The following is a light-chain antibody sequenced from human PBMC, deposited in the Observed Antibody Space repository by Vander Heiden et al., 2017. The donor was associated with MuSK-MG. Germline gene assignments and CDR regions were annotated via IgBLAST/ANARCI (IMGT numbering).Light chain of an antibody. CDR3: NSHTSATTCV. Sequence: QSALTQPTPVSGSPGQSITISRTGTNSDIGDYNYVYCYQQRPGRSPHRLIFDVTKRPSGVSDRFSASKSGNTASLAISGLRPEDKADYYCNSHTSATTCVFGTGTRVTVL. CDR1: NSDIGDYNY. J-gene: IGLJ1*01. V-gene: IGLV2-14*03. CDR2: DVT.